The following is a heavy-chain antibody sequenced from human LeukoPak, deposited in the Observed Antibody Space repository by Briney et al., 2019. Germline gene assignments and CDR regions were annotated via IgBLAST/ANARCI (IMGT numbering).Heavy chain of an antibody. Sequence: GGSLRLSCAASGFTVSSNYMSWVRQSPGKGLEWVSVIYSGGSTYYADSVKGRFTISRDNSKNTLYLRMNSLRAEDTAVYYCAGAFSSGWQDTYYFDYWGQGTLVTVSS. CDR1: GFTVSSNY. D-gene: IGHD6-19*01. CDR3: AGAFSSGWQDTYYFDY. V-gene: IGHV3-53*01. CDR2: IYSGGST. J-gene: IGHJ4*02.